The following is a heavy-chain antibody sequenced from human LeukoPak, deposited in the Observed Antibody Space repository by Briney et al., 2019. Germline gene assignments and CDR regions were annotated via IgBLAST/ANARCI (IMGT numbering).Heavy chain of an antibody. D-gene: IGHD7-27*01. CDR2: MSPNSGNT. CDR3: ARSPPNWGFDY. J-gene: IGHJ4*02. CDR1: GYTFTGFY. Sequence: ASVKVSCKASGYTFTGFYIHWVRQAPGQGPEWMGWMSPNSGNTGYAQNFQGRVTMTSDTSISTAYMELSSLRSEDTAVYYCARSPPNWGFDYWGQGILVTVSS. V-gene: IGHV1-8*02.